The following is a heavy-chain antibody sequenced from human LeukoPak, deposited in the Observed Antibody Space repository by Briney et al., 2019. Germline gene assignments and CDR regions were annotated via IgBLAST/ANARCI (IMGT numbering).Heavy chain of an antibody. D-gene: IGHD3-10*01. CDR3: ARDRSYYGSGSYLTYFDY. Sequence: ASVKVSCKASGYTFTGYYMHWVRQAPGQGLEWMGWINPNSGGTNYAQKFQGRVTMTRDTSISTAYMELSRLRSDDTAVYYCARDRSYYGSGSYLTYFDYWGQGTLVTVSS. V-gene: IGHV1-2*02. CDR1: GYTFTGYY. CDR2: INPNSGGT. J-gene: IGHJ4*02.